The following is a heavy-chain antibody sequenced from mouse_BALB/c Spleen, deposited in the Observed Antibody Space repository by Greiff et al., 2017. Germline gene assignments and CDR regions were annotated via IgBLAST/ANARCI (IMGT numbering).Heavy chain of an antibody. CDR3: ARGGRAWFAY. Sequence: EVQLMESGGGLVQPGGSLRLSCATSGFTFTDYYMSWVRQPPGKALEWLGFIRNKANGYTTEYSASVKGRFTISRDNSQSILYLQMNTLRAEDSATYYCARGGRAWFAYWGQGTGHCLC. J-gene: IGHJ3*01. V-gene: IGHV7-3*02. D-gene: IGHD1-1*01. CDR1: GFTFTDYY. CDR2: IRNKANGYTT.